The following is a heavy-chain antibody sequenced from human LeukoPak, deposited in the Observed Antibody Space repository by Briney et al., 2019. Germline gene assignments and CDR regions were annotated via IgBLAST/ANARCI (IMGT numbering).Heavy chain of an antibody. V-gene: IGHV3-30*04. D-gene: IGHD3-9*01. CDR2: ISYDGSNK. Sequence: PGGSLRLSCAASGFTFSSYAMHWVRQAPGKGLEWVAVISYDGSNKYYADSVKGRFTISRDNAKNSLILQMNSLRAEDTAVYYCARGVYDILTGYSPDYFDHWGQGTLVTVSS. CDR3: ARGVYDILTGYSPDYFDH. J-gene: IGHJ4*02. CDR1: GFTFSSYA.